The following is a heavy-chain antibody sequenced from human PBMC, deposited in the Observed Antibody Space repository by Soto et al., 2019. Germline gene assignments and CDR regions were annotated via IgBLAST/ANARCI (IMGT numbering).Heavy chain of an antibody. CDR2: IIPILGIA. Sequence: ASVKFSCKASGGTFSSYNISWVRQAPGQGLEEMGKIIPILGIANYAQKIQGRFTITWDKSTSTAYLERSSLRSEDTALYYFATSIAARPDYNYYYMEIWGRGTTVTASS. CDR3: ATSIAARPDYNYYYMEI. CDR1: GGTFSSYN. V-gene: IGHV1-69*02. D-gene: IGHD6-6*01. J-gene: IGHJ6*03.